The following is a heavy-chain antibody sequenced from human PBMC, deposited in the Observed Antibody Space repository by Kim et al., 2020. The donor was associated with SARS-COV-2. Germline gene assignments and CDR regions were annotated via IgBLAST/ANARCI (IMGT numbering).Heavy chain of an antibody. CDR1: GGSISSSSYY. D-gene: IGHD3-10*01. CDR2: IYYSGST. J-gene: IGHJ6*02. Sequence: SETLSLTCTVSGGSISSSSYYWGWIRQPPGKGLEWIGSIYYSGSTYYNPSLKSRVTISVDTSKNQFSLKLSSVTAADTAVYYCARHYRGAVWGSGSYYRPLYYYGMDVWGQGTTVTVSS. CDR3: ARHYRGAVWGSGSYYRPLYYYGMDV. V-gene: IGHV4-39*01.